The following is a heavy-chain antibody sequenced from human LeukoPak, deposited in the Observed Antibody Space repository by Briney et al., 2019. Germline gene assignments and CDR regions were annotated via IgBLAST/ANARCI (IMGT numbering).Heavy chain of an antibody. CDR1: GFTFSSYS. CDR3: ARDEDYGDHVFDY. D-gene: IGHD4-17*01. J-gene: IGHJ4*02. Sequence: GSLRXSCAASGFTFSSYSMNWVRQAPGKGLEWVSYISSSSSTIYYADSVKGRFTISRDNAKNSLYLQMNSLRAEDTAVYYCARDEDYGDHVFDYWGQGTLVTVSS. CDR2: ISSSSSTI. V-gene: IGHV3-48*01.